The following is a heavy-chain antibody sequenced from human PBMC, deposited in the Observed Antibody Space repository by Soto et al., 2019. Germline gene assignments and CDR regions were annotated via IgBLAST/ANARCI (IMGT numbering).Heavy chain of an antibody. CDR3: AHKGGRGASMAV. CDR1: GFSVSTGGVG. Sequence: QITLKESGPTLVKPTQTLTLTCTFSGFSVSTGGVGVAWIRQPPGKALEWLALIYWDDDKRYSPFLQSRVTITKDTSKNQVVLTMTNIDTANTATYYSAHKGGRGASMAVWGQGTTVAVSS. J-gene: IGHJ6*02. V-gene: IGHV2-5*02. CDR2: IYWDDDK. D-gene: IGHD1-26*01.